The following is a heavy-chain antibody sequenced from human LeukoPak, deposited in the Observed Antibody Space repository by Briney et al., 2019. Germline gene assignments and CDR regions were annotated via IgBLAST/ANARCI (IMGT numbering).Heavy chain of an antibody. CDR3: ARTIAQYSNTWLYYYYGLDV. CDR1: GFTFNSFA. Sequence: GGSLRLSCAASGFTFNSFAIHWVRQAPVKGLEWVAVISSDGSDTHYADSVKGRFTISRDNSKSTLYLQMNSLRADDTAVYYCARTIAQYSNTWLYYYYGLDVWGQGTTVTVSS. CDR2: ISSDGSDT. V-gene: IGHV3-30*04. J-gene: IGHJ6*02. D-gene: IGHD2-21*01.